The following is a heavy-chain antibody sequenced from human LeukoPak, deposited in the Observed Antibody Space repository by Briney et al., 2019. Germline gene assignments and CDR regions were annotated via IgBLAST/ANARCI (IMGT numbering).Heavy chain of an antibody. CDR1: GGTFSSYA. V-gene: IGHV1-69*06. J-gene: IGHJ4*02. CDR2: IIPIFGTA. Sequence: SVKVSCKASGGTFSSYAISWVRQAPGQGLEWMGGIIPIFGTANYAQKFQGRVTITADKSTSTAYMELSSLRSEDTAVYYCAKRLRDGYNSPIDSWGQGTLVTVSS. CDR3: AKRLRDGYNSPIDS. D-gene: IGHD5-24*01.